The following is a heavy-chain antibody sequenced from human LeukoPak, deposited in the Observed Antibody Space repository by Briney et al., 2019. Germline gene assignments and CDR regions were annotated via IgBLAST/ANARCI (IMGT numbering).Heavy chain of an antibody. J-gene: IGHJ4*02. D-gene: IGHD6-13*01. V-gene: IGHV3-74*01. CDR1: GFTFSNYY. CDR3: SRGKQQLVQIVDY. Sequence: GGSLRLSCEASGFTFSNYYMDWVRQAPGKGLVWVSSINSDGSSTSYADSVKGRFTISRDNAKNRLYLQMNSLRAEDTAVYYCSRGKQQLVQIVDYWGQGTLVTVSS. CDR2: INSDGSST.